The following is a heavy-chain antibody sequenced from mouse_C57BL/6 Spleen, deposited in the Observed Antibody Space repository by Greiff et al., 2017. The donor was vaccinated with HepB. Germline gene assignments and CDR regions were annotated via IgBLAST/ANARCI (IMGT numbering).Heavy chain of an antibody. Sequence: EVKLVESEGGLVQPGSSMKLSCTASGFTFSDYYMAWVRQVPEKGLEWVANINYDGSSTYYLDSLKSRFIISRDNAKNILYLQMSSLKSEDTATYYCAREGGYSNYVGDAMDYWGQGTSVTVSS. CDR3: AREGGYSNYVGDAMDY. CDR2: INYDGSST. V-gene: IGHV5-16*01. J-gene: IGHJ4*01. CDR1: GFTFSDYY. D-gene: IGHD2-5*01.